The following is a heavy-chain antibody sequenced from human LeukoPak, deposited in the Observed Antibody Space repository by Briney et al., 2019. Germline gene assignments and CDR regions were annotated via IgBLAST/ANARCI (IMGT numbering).Heavy chain of an antibody. D-gene: IGHD4-17*01. CDR2: INHSGST. CDR1: GGSFSGYY. J-gene: IGHJ4*02. CDR3: ARDALTTVTTGAHYFDY. V-gene: IGHV4-34*01. Sequence: ASETLSLTCAVYGGSFSGYYWSWLRQPPGKGLEWIGEINHSGSTNYNPSLKSRVTISVDTSKNQFSLKLSSVTAADTAVYYCARDALTTVTTGAHYFDYWGQGTLVTVSS.